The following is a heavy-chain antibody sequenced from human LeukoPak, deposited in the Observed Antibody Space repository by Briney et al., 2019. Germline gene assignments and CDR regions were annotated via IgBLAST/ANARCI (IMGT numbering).Heavy chain of an antibody. D-gene: IGHD4-23*01. CDR1: GYTFTSYG. CDR2: VSGYNGDT. J-gene: IGHJ3*02. V-gene: IGHV1-18*01. Sequence: ASVKVSCKASGYTFTSYGISWVRQAPGQGLDWMGWVSGYNGDTHYAQKLQGRVTMTTDTSASTAYMELGSLRSDDTAVYYCARVGGGNSRATDAFDIWGQGTMVTVSS. CDR3: ARVGGGNSRATDAFDI.